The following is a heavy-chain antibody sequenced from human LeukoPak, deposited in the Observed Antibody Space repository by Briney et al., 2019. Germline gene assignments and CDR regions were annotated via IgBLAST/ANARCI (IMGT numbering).Heavy chain of an antibody. D-gene: IGHD6-13*01. CDR1: GGSVSSSY. V-gene: IGHV4-59*02. J-gene: IGHJ5*02. CDR3: ASTLAAAGGGDWFDP. CDR2: IYGSGST. Sequence: PSETLSLTCTVSGGSVSSSYWNWIRQPPGRGLEWIGYIYGSGSTNYNPSLKSRVTISVDTSKNQFSLKLSSVTAADTAVYYWASTLAAAGGGDWFDPWGQGTLVTVSS.